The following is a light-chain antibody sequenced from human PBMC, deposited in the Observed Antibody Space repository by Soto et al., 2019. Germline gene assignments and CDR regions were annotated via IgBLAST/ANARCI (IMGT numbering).Light chain of an antibody. CDR3: HQYNHWLTWT. Sequence: EIVMTQSPATLSLSPGQRATLSCRASQSVSSKLAWYQQRPGQAPRLLMYSASTRATGIPARFSGSGSGTEFTITISSLQSEDFAVYYCHQYNHWLTWTFGQGTKVEIK. J-gene: IGKJ1*01. CDR1: QSVSSK. CDR2: SAS. V-gene: IGKV3-15*01.